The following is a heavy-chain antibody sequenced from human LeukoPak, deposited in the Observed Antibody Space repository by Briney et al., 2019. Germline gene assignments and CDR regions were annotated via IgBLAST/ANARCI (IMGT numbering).Heavy chain of an antibody. CDR1: GYTFTSYY. CDR2: INPSGGST. V-gene: IGHV1-46*01. D-gene: IGHD3-22*01. Sequence: GASVKVSCKASGYTFTSYYMHWVRQAPGQGLEWMGIINPSGGSTSYAQKFQGRVTMTRDTSTSTVYMELSSLRSKDTAVYYCTGYDSSGYYNLGAFDIWGQGTMVTVSS. J-gene: IGHJ3*02. CDR3: TGYDSSGYYNLGAFDI.